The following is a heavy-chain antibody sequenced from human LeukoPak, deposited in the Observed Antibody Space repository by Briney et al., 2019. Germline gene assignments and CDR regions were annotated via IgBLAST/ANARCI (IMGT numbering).Heavy chain of an antibody. J-gene: IGHJ4*02. D-gene: IGHD2-21*02. CDR1: GGSISSTSYY. Sequence: SETLSLTCTVSGGSISSTSYYWGRIRQPPGKGLEWIGSIYYSGSTHYNPSLKSRVTISVDTYKNQFSLKLSSVTAADTAVYYCARNPLPAHCGGDCYTNFDYWGQGTLVTVSS. CDR3: ARNPLPAHCGGDCYTNFDY. CDR2: IYYSGST. V-gene: IGHV4-39*01.